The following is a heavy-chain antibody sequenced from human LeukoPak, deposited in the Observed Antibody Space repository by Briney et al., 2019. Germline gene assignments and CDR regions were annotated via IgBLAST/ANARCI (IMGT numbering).Heavy chain of an antibody. J-gene: IGHJ6*02. CDR1: GGSISSSNW. CDR3: ARLWFGYYYYGMDV. Sequence: SGTLSLTCAVSGGSISSSNWWSWVRQPPGKGLEWIGEIYHSGSTNYNPSLKSRVTISVDKSKTQFSLKLSSVTAADTAVYYCARLWFGYYYYGMDVWGQGTTGTVSS. CDR2: IYHSGST. D-gene: IGHD3-10*01. V-gene: IGHV4-4*02.